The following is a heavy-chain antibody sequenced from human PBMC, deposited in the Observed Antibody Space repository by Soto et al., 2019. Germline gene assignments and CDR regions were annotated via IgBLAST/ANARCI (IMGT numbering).Heavy chain of an antibody. CDR3: ARFRVDGDPVP. V-gene: IGHV3-74*01. Sequence: ELQLVQSGGGLVQPRGSLRLSCAASGFAFSNYWMHWVRQAPGKGLVWVSRINGDGSSTSYADSVRGRFTISRDNAENALYLQMNSLRPEDTALYYCARFRVDGDPVPWGQGTLVTVSS. CDR1: GFAFSNYW. CDR2: INGDGSST. J-gene: IGHJ5*02. D-gene: IGHD4-17*01.